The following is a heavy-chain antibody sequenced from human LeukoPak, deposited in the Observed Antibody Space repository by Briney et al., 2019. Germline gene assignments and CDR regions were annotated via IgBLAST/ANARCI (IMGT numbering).Heavy chain of an antibody. V-gene: IGHV1-2*02. CDR2: INPNSGDT. J-gene: IGHJ4*02. Sequence: GASVKVSCKASGYTFTGYYMHWVRQAPGQGFEWMGWINPNSGDTNYAQKFQGRVTMTRDTSISIAHMELSRLRSDDTAVYYCARANPLNCSSTTCLFDYWGQGTLVTVSS. D-gene: IGHD2-2*01. CDR3: ARANPLNCSSTTCLFDY. CDR1: GYTFTGYY.